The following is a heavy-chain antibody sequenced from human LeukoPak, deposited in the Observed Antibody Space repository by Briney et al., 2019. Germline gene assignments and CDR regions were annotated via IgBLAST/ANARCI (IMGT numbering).Heavy chain of an antibody. CDR2: ISGSGGNT. V-gene: IGHV3-23*01. CDR3: VRGTTLFDY. J-gene: IGHJ4*02. D-gene: IGHD4-17*01. Sequence: GGSLRLSCAASGFTFSSYSMNWVRQAPGKGLEWVSAISGSGGNTYYADSVKGRFTISRDNSKNTLYLQMNSLRAEDTAVYYCVRGTTLFDYWGQGTLVTVSS. CDR1: GFTFSSYS.